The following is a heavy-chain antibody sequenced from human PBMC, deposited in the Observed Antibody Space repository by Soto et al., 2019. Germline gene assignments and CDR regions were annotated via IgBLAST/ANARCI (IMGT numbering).Heavy chain of an antibody. V-gene: IGHV4-59*11. Sequence: PSETLSLTCEVSGVSITSHYWHWIRQSPGMGLEWIGSTYFRGSASYNPSLKSRVTISLDTCKDQLSLTLSAVTAADSAVYYCARDLRSRGWFDPWGPGILVTVSS. CDR3: ARDLRSRGWFDP. J-gene: IGHJ5*02. CDR2: TYFRGSA. CDR1: GVSITSHY.